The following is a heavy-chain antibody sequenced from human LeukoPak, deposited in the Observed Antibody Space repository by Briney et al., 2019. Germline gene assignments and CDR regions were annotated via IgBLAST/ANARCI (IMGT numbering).Heavy chain of an antibody. CDR3: ARGPPLFDP. Sequence: GSLRLSCVASGFTFTDYTMNWVRQAPEKGREWISYIDISSISTYYADSVKGRFTISRDNAKNSLYLQMSSLRAEDTALYYCARGPPLFDPWGQGTLVTVSS. CDR1: GFTFTDYT. J-gene: IGHJ5*02. V-gene: IGHV3-48*04. CDR2: IDISSIST.